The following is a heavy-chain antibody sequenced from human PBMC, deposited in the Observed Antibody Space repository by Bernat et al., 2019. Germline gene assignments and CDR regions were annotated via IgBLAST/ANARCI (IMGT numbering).Heavy chain of an antibody. J-gene: IGHJ4*02. CDR1: GFTFRSFG. Sequence: QVQLVASGGGVVRPGTFLRLSCVGSGFTFRSFGIHWVRQAPGKGLEWVTLASNDGTNKPYAYSVRGRFTTSRHNSKNTVYLHMHSLGVDDTAMYYCALDGSAWCPDFWGLGTLVTVAP. CDR2: ASNDGTNK. D-gene: IGHD2-8*02. V-gene: IGHV3-30*19. CDR3: ALDGSAWCPDF.